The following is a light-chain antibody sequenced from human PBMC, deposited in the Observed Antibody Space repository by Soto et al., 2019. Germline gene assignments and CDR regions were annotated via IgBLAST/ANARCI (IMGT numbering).Light chain of an antibody. CDR1: SSDVGCYNY. Sequence: QSVLTQPASVSGSPGQSITISCTGTSSDVGCYNYVSWYQQHPGKAPKLIIYDVSNRPSGVSNRFSGSKSGNTASLTISGLQAEDDTDYYCSSYTSTSTYVFGTGTKLTVL. V-gene: IGLV2-14*03. J-gene: IGLJ1*01. CDR2: DVS. CDR3: SSYTSTSTYV.